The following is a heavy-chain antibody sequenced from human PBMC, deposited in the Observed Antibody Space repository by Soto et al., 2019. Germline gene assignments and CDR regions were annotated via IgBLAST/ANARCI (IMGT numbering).Heavy chain of an antibody. D-gene: IGHD2-15*01. CDR3: ATSNCSGGSCYSYYFDY. J-gene: IGHJ4*02. V-gene: IGHV1-18*01. CDR1: GYTFTSYG. Sequence: QVQLVQSGAEVKKPGASVKVSCKASGYTFTSYGISWVRQAPGQGLEWMGWISAYNGNTKYAQNLQGRVTMTKDTSTSTAYMELRSLRSDDTAVYYCATSNCSGGSCYSYYFDYWGQGTLVTVSS. CDR2: ISAYNGNT.